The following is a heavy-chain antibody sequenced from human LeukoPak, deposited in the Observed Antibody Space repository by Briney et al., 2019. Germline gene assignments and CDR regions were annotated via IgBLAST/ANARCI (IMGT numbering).Heavy chain of an antibody. CDR3: ARAAYSSSWYGAFNYYYYMDV. CDR1: GFTFSSYW. V-gene: IGHV3-7*01. J-gene: IGHJ6*03. Sequence: GGSLRLSCAASGFTFSSYWMSCVRQAPGKGLEGVANIKQDASEKYYVDSVKGRFTISRDNAKNSLYLQMNSLRAEDTAVYYCARAAYSSSWYGAFNYYYYMDVWGKGTTVTVSS. CDR2: IKQDASEK. D-gene: IGHD6-13*01.